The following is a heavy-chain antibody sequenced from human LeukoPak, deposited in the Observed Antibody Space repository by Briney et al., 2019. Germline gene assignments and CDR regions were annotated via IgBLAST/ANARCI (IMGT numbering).Heavy chain of an antibody. CDR1: GVSISGYY. J-gene: IGHJ4*02. D-gene: IGHD4-11*01. CDR2: IYYSGYT. CDR3: ARVTSNFSWYYAY. Sequence: PSETLSLTCTVSGVSISGYYWSWMRQPPRKGLEWIGHIYYSGYTNFNPSLKSRVTISVDTSKSQFSLKLSSVTAADTAVYYCARVTSNFSWYYAYWGQGILVTVSS. V-gene: IGHV4-59*08.